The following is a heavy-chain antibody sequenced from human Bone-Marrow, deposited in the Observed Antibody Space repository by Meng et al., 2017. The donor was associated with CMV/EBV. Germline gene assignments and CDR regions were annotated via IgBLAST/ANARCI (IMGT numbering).Heavy chain of an antibody. CDR3: AREYQLQQGGYDAFDI. J-gene: IGHJ3*02. D-gene: IGHD2-2*01. CDR2: INPNSGGT. Sequence: ASVKVSCKASGYTFTGYYMHWVRQAPGQGLEWMGWINPNSGGTNYAQKFQGRVTMTRDTSISTAYMELSRLRSDDTAVYYCAREYQLQQGGYDAFDIWGQGTMVTGSS. V-gene: IGHV1-2*02. CDR1: GYTFTGYY.